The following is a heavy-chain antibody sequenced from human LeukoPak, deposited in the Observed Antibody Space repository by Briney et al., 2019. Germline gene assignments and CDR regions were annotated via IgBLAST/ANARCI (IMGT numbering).Heavy chain of an antibody. D-gene: IGHD3-10*01. V-gene: IGHV3-30*03. CDR1: GFSLTSNG. CDR3: ARDIRVRYMPMVRAVEYYQYHAMDV. J-gene: IGHJ6*02. Sequence: GGSLRLSCAASGFSLTSNGMHWVRQAPGKGLEWVAFISHDGNKKYYADSVKGRFTVSRDSSKSTLFLQMDSLSRDDTAVYYCARDIRVRYMPMVRAVEYYQYHAMDVWGQGTTVTVYS. CDR2: ISHDGNKK.